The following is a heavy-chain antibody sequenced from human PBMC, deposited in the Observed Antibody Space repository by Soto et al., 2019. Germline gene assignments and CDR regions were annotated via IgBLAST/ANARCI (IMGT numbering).Heavy chain of an antibody. CDR3: ARLYYDYV. Sequence: PGGSLRLSCAGSGFTFGTYSMNWVPQAAGKGLEWIAYISYDSDTIQYADSVKGRFTISRDNAKNSLYLQMNSLRDEDTAVYYCARLYYDYVWGQGTTVTVSS. J-gene: IGHJ6*02. D-gene: IGHD3-3*01. CDR2: ISYDSDTI. CDR1: GFTFGTYS. V-gene: IGHV3-48*02.